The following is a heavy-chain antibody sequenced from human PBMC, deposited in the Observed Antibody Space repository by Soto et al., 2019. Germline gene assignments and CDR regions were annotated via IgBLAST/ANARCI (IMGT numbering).Heavy chain of an antibody. D-gene: IGHD4-17*01. CDR2: ISFDGSTR. CDR3: ARGPGRVTTFDGLDV. CDR1: GFTFSHYP. J-gene: IGHJ6*02. Sequence: QVQLVESGGGVVHPGRSLRLSCAASGFTFSHYPMHWVRQAPGKGLEWVAVISFDGSTRYYADSVKGRFTISRDNSKNPLYLQMNSLSAEDTAMYYCARGPGRVTTFDGLDVWGQGTTVTVSS. V-gene: IGHV3-30-3*01.